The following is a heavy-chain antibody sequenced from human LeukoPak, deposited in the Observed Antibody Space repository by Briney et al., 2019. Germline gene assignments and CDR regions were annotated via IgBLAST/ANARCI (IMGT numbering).Heavy chain of an antibody. D-gene: IGHD3-3*01. J-gene: IGHJ4*02. CDR1: GFTFGDYA. Sequence: GGSLRLSCTASGFTFGDYAMSWVRQAPGKGLEWVGFIRSKAYGGTTEYAASVKGRFTISRDDSKSIAYPQMNSLKTEDTAVYYCTRDLSVTIFGVVTPFDYWGQGTLVTVSS. V-gene: IGHV3-49*04. CDR2: IRSKAYGGTT. CDR3: TRDLSVTIFGVVTPFDY.